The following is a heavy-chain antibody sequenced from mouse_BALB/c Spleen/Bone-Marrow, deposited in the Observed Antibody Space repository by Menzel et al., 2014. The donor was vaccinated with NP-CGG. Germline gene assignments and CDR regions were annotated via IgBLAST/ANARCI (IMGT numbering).Heavy chain of an antibody. CDR1: GYAFTNYW. V-gene: IGHV1-63*02. CDR2: IYPGSGNT. J-gene: IGHJ2*01. Sequence: VQLQESGTELVRPGTSVKISCKAPGYAFTNYWLGWVEQRPGHGLEWIGDIYPGSGNTYYNEKFKGKATLTADKSSSTAYMQLSGLTSEDSAVYFCTRRRSLDYWGQGTTLTVSS. CDR3: TRRRSLDY.